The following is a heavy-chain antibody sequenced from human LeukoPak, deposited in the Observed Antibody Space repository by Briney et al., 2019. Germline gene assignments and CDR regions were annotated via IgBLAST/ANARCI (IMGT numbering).Heavy chain of an antibody. D-gene: IGHD4-23*01. CDR2: ISAYNGNT. Sequence: ASMKVSCKAFGYTFTVNNIHWVRQAPGQGLEWMGWISAYNGNTNYAQKLQGRVTMTTDTSTSTAYMELRSLRSDDTAVYYCARVGRNYYGGNSVCDYWGQGTLVTVSS. CDR1: GYTFTVNN. J-gene: IGHJ4*02. CDR3: ARVGRNYYGGNSVCDY. V-gene: IGHV1-18*04.